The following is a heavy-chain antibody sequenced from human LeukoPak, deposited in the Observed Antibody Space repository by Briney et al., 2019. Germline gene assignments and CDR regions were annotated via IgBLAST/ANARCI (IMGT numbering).Heavy chain of an antibody. V-gene: IGHV1-46*01. CDR2: INPSGGSA. CDR1: GYTFTSYY. Sequence: GASVKVSCKASGYTFTSYYMHWVRQAPGQGLEWMGIINPSGGSASYAQKFQGRVTMTRDTSTSTVYMELSSLRSEDTAVYYCARGQPGRITFGGVIVTLPDYWGQGTLVTVSS. CDR3: ARGQPGRITFGGVIVTLPDY. J-gene: IGHJ4*02. D-gene: IGHD3-16*02.